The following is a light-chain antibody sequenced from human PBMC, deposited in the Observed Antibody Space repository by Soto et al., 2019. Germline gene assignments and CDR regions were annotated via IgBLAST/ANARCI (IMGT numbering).Light chain of an antibody. CDR1: TSNIGSNY. J-gene: IGLJ1*01. CDR3: ATWDDSLNGFYV. CDR2: RNT. V-gene: IGLV1-47*01. Sequence: QSVLTQPPSASGTPGQGVTISCSGITSNIGSNYVYWYQQLPGTAPKLLIYRNTQRPSGVPDRFSGSTSGTSASLAISGLRSHDEADYFCATWDDSLNGFYVFGTGPKVTVL.